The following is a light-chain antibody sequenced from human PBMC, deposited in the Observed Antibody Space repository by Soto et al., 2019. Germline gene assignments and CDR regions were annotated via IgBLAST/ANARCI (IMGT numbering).Light chain of an antibody. Sequence: QSALTQPASVSGSPGQSITISCTGTSSDVGGYNYVSWYQQHPGKAPKLMIYDVSNRPSVVSNRFSGSKSGNTAFLTISGLQAEHEADYYCSSYTSSSTLVFGGGTKLTVL. J-gene: IGLJ2*01. CDR2: DVS. CDR3: SSYTSSSTLV. V-gene: IGLV2-14*01. CDR1: SSDVGGYNY.